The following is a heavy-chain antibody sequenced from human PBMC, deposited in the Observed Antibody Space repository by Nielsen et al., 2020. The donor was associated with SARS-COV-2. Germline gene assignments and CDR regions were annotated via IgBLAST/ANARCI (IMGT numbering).Heavy chain of an antibody. CDR2: IVVGSGNT. CDR3: ARDPGLLQLWLPIFDY. V-gene: IGHV1-58*02. J-gene: IGHJ4*02. Sequence: SVKVSCKASGFTFTSSAMQWVRQARGQRLEWIGWIVVGSGNTNYAQKFQERVTITRDMSTSTAYMELSSLRSEDTAVYYCARDPGLLQLWLPIFDYWGQGTLVTVSS. D-gene: IGHD5-18*01. CDR1: GFTFTSSA.